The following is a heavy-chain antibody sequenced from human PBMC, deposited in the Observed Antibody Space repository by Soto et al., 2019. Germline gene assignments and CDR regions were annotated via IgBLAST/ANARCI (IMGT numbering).Heavy chain of an antibody. CDR1: GYTFTGYY. CDR2: INPNSGGT. CDR3: ESVGGYESRRFDY. D-gene: IGHD5-12*01. Sequence: QVQLVQSGAEVKKPGASVKVSCKASGYTFTGYYMHWVRQAPGQGLEWMGWINPNSGGTNHARKFQGKVTRTRATAVSTAYMDSRRLRTDDTAVYECESVGGYESRRFDYGGQGTLVTVSS. V-gene: IGHV1-2*02. J-gene: IGHJ4*02.